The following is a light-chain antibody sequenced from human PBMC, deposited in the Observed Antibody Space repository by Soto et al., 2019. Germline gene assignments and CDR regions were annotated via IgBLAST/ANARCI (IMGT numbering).Light chain of an antibody. CDR3: QQYGRSPPFT. CDR1: QSVSSTY. Sequence: LTQSPGTLSLSLGDRATLSCRASQSVSSTYIAWYQQNPGQAPRLLIYGASSRATGIPDRFSGSGSGTDFTLTISRLEPEDFAVYFCQQYGRSPPFTFGQGTKVDIK. J-gene: IGKJ2*01. CDR2: GAS. V-gene: IGKV3-20*01.